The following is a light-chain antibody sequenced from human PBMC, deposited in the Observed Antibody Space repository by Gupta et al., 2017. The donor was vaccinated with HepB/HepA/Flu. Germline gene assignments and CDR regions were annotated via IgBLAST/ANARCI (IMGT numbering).Light chain of an antibody. CDR3: SSYTSSSVLV. Sequence: QSALTQPASMSGSPGQSITISCTGTSSDVGNYNYVSWYQQQPGKAPKLMIYDVSNRPSGVSNRFSGSKSGNTASLTXSXLQAEDXADYYCSSYTSSSVLVFGGGTKLTVL. CDR1: SSDVGNYNY. CDR2: DVS. J-gene: IGLJ2*01. V-gene: IGLV2-14*03.